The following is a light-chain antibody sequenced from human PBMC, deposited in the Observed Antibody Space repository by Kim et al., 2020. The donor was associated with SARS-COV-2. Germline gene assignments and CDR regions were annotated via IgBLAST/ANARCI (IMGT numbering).Light chain of an antibody. CDR3: QQSYGTLGT. CDR2: AAS. CDR1: QSISSY. V-gene: IGKV1-39*01. J-gene: IGKJ4*01. Sequence: DIQMTQSPSSLSASVGDRVTITCRVSQSISSYLNWYQQKPGKAPKLLIYAASSLQSGVPSRFSGSGSGADFTLTISSLQPEDFATYYCQQSYGTLGTFGGGTKVDIK.